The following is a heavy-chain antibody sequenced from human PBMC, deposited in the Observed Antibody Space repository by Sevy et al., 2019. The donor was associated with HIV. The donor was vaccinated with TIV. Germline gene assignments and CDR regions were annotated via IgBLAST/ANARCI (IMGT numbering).Heavy chain of an antibody. V-gene: IGHV3-30*02. CDR2: KKDDGSKR. Sequence: GSLRLSCAASGFTLSYYGMHWVRQAPGKGLDWVTFKKDDGSKRFYADSVKGRFTVPRDNSKNTMSLQMKRLRAEETAVYYCTSVLFDYWGQGALVTVSS. D-gene: IGHD3-10*01. CDR3: TSVLFDY. CDR1: GFTLSYYG. J-gene: IGHJ4*02.